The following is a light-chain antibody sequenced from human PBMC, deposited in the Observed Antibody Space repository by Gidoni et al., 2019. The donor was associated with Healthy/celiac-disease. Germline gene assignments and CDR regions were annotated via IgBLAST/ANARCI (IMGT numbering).Light chain of an antibody. V-gene: IGKV1-5*03. Sequence: DIQMTQSPPTLSAFVGVRVTITCRASQSISSWLAWYQQKPGKAPKLLISKASTLESGVPSRFSGSGAGTEFALTISSLQPDDFATYYCKQYSSYSWTFGQGTKVEIK. CDR3: KQYSSYSWT. J-gene: IGKJ1*01. CDR1: QSISSW. CDR2: KAS.